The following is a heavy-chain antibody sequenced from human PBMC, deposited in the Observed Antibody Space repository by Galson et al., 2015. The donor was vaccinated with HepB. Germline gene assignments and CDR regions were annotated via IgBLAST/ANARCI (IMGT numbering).Heavy chain of an antibody. D-gene: IGHD1-1*01. CDR1: GGSISSGSYY. CDR2: IYTSGST. Sequence: TLSLTCTVSGGSISSGSYYWSWIRQPAGKGLEWIGRIYTSGSTNYNPSLKSRVTMSVDTSRSQFSLKLSSVTAADTAMYYCARYAGAFDIWGQGTMVTVSS. V-gene: IGHV4-61*02. CDR3: ARYAGAFDI. J-gene: IGHJ3*02.